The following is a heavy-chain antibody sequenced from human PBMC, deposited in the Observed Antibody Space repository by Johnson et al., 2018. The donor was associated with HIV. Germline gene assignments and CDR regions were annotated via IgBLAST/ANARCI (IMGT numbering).Heavy chain of an antibody. CDR3: ARTPSLPGAFDI. V-gene: IGHV3-53*01. CDR1: GFTVSSNY. J-gene: IGHJ3*02. Sequence: VQLVESGGGLIQPGGSLRLSCAASGFTVSSNYMSWVRQAPGKGLEWVSVIYSGGTIYYADSVKGRFTISRDNAKNSLYLQMNSLRAEDTAVYYCARTPSLPGAFDIWGQGTMVTVSS. CDR2: IYSGGTI.